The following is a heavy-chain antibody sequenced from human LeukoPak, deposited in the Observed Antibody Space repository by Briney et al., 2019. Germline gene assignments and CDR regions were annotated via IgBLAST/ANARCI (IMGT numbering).Heavy chain of an antibody. J-gene: IGHJ4*02. CDR2: IDHTGST. V-gene: IGHV4-34*01. Sequence: SETLSLTCPVYGGSFTPNYYTWIRQPPGKGLEWIGEIDHTGSTNYNPSLKSRVTISVDTSLRVNSVTAADTAVYYCAKSHDPIRSGWYLLYWGQGTPVTISS. CDR1: GGSFTPNY. CDR3: AKSHDPIRSGWYLLY. D-gene: IGHD6-19*01.